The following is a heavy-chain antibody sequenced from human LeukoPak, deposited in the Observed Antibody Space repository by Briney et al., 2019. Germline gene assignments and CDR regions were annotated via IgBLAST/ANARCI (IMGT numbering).Heavy chain of an antibody. V-gene: IGHV3-30-3*01. CDR3: ARGKTRYSYGRFDY. Sequence: PGKSLRLSCVASGFTFSSYAMHWVRQAPGKGLEWVAVISDDGTKGYYADSVKGRFTISRDNSRNTVYTSKSTLFLQMNSLRPEDTAVYYCARGKTRYSYGRFDYWGQGILVTVSS. D-gene: IGHD5-18*01. CDR1: GFTFSSYA. J-gene: IGHJ4*02. CDR2: ISDDGTKG.